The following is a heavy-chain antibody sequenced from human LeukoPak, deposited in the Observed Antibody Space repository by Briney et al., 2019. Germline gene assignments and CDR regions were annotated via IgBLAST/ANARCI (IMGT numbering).Heavy chain of an antibody. CDR1: GGSFSGYY. CDR2: INHSGST. Sequence: SETLSLTCAVYGGSFSGYYWSWIRQPPGKGLEWIGEINHSGSTNYNPSLKSRVTISVDTSKNQFSLKLSSVTAADTAVYYCARDRGWLWYYYYGMDVWGQGTRSPSP. CDR3: ARDRGWLWYYYYGMDV. V-gene: IGHV4-34*01. D-gene: IGHD6-19*01. J-gene: IGHJ6*02.